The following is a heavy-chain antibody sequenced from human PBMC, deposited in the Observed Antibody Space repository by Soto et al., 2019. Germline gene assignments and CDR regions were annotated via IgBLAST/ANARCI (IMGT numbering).Heavy chain of an antibody. CDR1: GDSCYNSG. D-gene: IGHD1-1*01. V-gene: IGHV1-18*01. J-gene: IGHJ5*01. CDR3: SKNGTTWFAS. CDR2: IRVLNGYA. Sequence: QFQLVQSGPELKKPGASVKVSCKTSGDSCYNSGISWVRQAPGQVLAWMGWIRVLNGYAHYGQKLQGRVIMPAYTFTSTAYLALRGLRSDDTAMYYCSKNGTTWFASWGQGTPFTVS.